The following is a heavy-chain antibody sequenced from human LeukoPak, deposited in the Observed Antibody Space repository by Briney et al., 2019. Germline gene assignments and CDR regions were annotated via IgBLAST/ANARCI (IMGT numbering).Heavy chain of an antibody. CDR2: MNPNSGNT. V-gene: IGHV1-8*01. J-gene: IGHJ5*02. CDR1: GYTFTSYD. Sequence: GSVKVSCKSSGYTFTSYDINWVRQATGQGLEWMGWMNPNSGNTGYAQNFQGRVTMTRDTSISTAYMELSSLRSEDTAMYHCSVEGAWGQGTLVTVSS. CDR3: SVEGA. D-gene: IGHD2-15*01.